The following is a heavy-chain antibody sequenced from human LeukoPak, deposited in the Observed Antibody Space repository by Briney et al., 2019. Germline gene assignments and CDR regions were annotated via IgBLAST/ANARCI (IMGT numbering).Heavy chain of an antibody. CDR1: GYTFTSYY. CDR3: ARGHDYHEYFQH. J-gene: IGHJ1*01. V-gene: IGHV1-46*01. Sequence: GASVKVSCKASGYTFTSYYMHWVRQAPGQGLEWMGIINPSGGSTSYAQKFQGRVTMTTDTSTSTAYMELRSLRSDDTAVYYCARGHDYHEYFQHWGQGTLVTVSS. D-gene: IGHD4-11*01. CDR2: INPSGGST.